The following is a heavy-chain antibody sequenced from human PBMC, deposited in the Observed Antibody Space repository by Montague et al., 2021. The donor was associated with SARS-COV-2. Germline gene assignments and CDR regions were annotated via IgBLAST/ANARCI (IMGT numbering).Heavy chain of an antibody. CDR2: IYLDDDK. CDR3: ARYGDYGSWFDP. D-gene: IGHD4-17*01. Sequence: VKPTQTLTLTCTFSGFSLNTSGEGVGWVRQPPGEALEWLALIYLDDDKRYSPSLKSRSTISKDTTKNEVVLTVANMDPVDTATYYCARYGDYGSWFDPWGQGTLVTVSS. J-gene: IGHJ5*02. CDR1: GFSLNTSGEG. V-gene: IGHV2-5*02.